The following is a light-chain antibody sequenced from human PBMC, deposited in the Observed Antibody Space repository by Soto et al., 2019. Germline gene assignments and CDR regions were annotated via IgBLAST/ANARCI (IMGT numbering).Light chain of an antibody. Sequence: DIPMTQSPSSLSASVGDRVTITCRASQGIRNDLGWYQQKPGKAPKRLIYAASSLQXXVPSRFXXXXXXXXXXXXXXXXQPEDFATYYCLQHNNYPWTFGQGTKVEIK. CDR2: AAS. CDR3: LQHNNYPWT. V-gene: IGKV1-17*01. J-gene: IGKJ1*01. CDR1: QGIRND.